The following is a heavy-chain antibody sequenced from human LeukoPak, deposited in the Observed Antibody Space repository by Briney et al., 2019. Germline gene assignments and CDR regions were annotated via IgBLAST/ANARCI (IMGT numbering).Heavy chain of an antibody. V-gene: IGHV3-23*01. CDR2: ISGGGGST. CDR1: GFTFSDYY. D-gene: IGHD6-19*01. CDR3: AKDRQWLVDAFDI. Sequence: GGSLRLSCAASGFTFSDYYMSWIRQAPGKGLEWVSGISGGGGSTYYADSVKGRFTISRDNSKNTLYLQMNSLRVEDTAVYYCAKDRQWLVDAFDIWGQGTMVIISS. J-gene: IGHJ3*02.